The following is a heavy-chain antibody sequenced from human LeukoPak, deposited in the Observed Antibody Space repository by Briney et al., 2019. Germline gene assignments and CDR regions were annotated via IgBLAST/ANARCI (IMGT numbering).Heavy chain of an antibody. CDR3: AGGRPSYYYDSSVDY. J-gene: IGHJ4*02. CDR1: GFTFDDYA. CDR2: ISWNSGSI. D-gene: IGHD3-22*01. V-gene: IGHV3-9*01. Sequence: GRSLRLSCAASGFTFDDYAMHWVRQAPGKGLEWVSGISWNSGSIGYADSVKGRFTISRDNAKNSLYLQMNSLRAEDTAVYYCAGGRPSYYYDSSVDYWGQGTLVTVSS.